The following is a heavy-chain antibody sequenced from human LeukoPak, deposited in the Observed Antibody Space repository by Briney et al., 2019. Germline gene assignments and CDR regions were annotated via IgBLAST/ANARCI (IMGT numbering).Heavy chain of an antibody. J-gene: IGHJ6*02. Sequence: GGSLRLSCAASGFTFSDYYMSWIRQAPGKGLEWVSYISSSGSTIYYADSVKGRFTISRDNAKNSLYLQMNSLRAEDTAVYYCARGIVGYSSGRTTYYYYYYGMDVWGQGTTVTVSS. CDR1: GFTFSDYY. CDR2: ISSSGSTI. CDR3: ARGIVGYSSGRTTYYYYYYGMDV. D-gene: IGHD6-19*01. V-gene: IGHV3-11*01.